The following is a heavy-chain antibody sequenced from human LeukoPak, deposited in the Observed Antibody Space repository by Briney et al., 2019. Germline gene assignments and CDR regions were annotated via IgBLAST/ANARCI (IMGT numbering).Heavy chain of an antibody. Sequence: GGSLRLSSAASGFTFSSHWMSCVRQAPGKGLEWVANIYQDGSEKYYVDSVKGRFTISRDNAKNSLFLQMNSLRSEDTAVYYCARDKVGFAIFEYWGQGTLVTVSS. V-gene: IGHV3-7*01. CDR1: GFTFSSHW. D-gene: IGHD1-26*01. J-gene: IGHJ4*02. CDR2: IYQDGSEK. CDR3: ARDKVGFAIFEY.